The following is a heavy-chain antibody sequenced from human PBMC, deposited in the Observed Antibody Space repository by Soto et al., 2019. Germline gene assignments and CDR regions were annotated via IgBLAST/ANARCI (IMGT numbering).Heavy chain of an antibody. CDR2: INDNGGT. J-gene: IGHJ6*02. V-gene: IGHV4-34*01. CDR1: GGSIRGYY. D-gene: IGHD3-10*01. Sequence: LSLTCGVYGGSIRGYYWSWIRQSPGKGLEWIGDINDNGGTNYNPSLKSRVTTSLDTSKKQVSLMVSSVTAADTAVYYCARGRYSYETIYYKFYYSALDVWGQGTTVTVSS. CDR3: ARGRYSYETIYYKFYYSALDV.